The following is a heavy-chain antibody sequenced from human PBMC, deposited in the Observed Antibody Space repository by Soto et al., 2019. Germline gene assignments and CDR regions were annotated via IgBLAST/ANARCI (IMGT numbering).Heavy chain of an antibody. CDR2: IYYSGST. V-gene: IGHV4-31*03. CDR1: GGSISSGGYY. D-gene: IGHD5-18*01. Sequence: PSETLSLTCTVSGGSISSGGYYWSWIRQHPGKGLEWIGYIYYSGSTYYNPSLKSRVTISVDTSKNQFSLKLSSVTAADTAVYYCARADIQVRGYNFTYCDYWGQGTLVTVSS. J-gene: IGHJ4*02. CDR3: ARADIQVRGYNFTYCDY.